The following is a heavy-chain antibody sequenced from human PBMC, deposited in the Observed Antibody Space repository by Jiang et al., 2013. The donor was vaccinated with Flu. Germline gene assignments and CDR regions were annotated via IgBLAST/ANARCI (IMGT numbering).Heavy chain of an antibody. CDR1: GGTFSSYA. J-gene: IGHJ3*02. Sequence: GGTFSSYAISWVRQAPGQGLEWMGRIIPILGIANYAQKFQGRVTITADKSTSTAYMELSSLRSEDTAVYYCARVRGLLWFGELWTPFDIWGQGTMVTVSS. CDR2: IIPILGIA. V-gene: IGHV1-69*04. CDR3: ARVRGLLWFGELWTPFDI. D-gene: IGHD3-10*01.